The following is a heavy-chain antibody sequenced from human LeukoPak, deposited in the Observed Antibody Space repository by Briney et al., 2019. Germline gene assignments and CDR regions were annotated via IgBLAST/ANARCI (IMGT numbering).Heavy chain of an antibody. CDR1: GFTFSDYY. D-gene: IGHD1-1*01. Sequence: PGGSLRLSCVASGFTFSDYYMSWIRQAPGKGLEWVSYIPNTSSYTSYADSVKGRFTISRDNAKNSLYLQTNSLRAEDTAVYYCARAANTATGTPTMAIDYWGQGTLVTVSS. J-gene: IGHJ4*02. CDR3: ARAANTATGTPTMAIDY. V-gene: IGHV3-11*05. CDR2: IPNTSSYT.